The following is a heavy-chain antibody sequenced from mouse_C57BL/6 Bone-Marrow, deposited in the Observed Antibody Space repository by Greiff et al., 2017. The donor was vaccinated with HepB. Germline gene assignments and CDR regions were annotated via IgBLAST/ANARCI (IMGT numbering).Heavy chain of an antibody. CDR1: GYTFTSYW. CDR2: INPSNGGT. V-gene: IGHV1-53*01. D-gene: IGHD1-1*01. Sequence: VQLQQPGTELVKPGASVKLSCKASGYTFTSYWMHWVKQRPGQGLEWIGNINPSNGGTNYNEKFKSKATLTVDKSSSTAYMQLSSLTSEDSAVYYCARSGEYGRHWYFDVWGTGTTVTVSS. CDR3: ARSGEYGRHWYFDV. J-gene: IGHJ1*03.